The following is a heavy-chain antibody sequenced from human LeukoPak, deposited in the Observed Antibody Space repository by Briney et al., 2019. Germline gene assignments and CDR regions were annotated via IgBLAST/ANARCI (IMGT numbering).Heavy chain of an antibody. CDR3: ARARYLDS. CDR1: AFTFSSRW. V-gene: IGHV3-7*01. Sequence: GGSLRLSCAASAFTFSSRWMNWVRQAPGKGLEWVANIKQDGSEKYYVESVKGRFTISRDNAKNSLYLQMNSLRAEDTAVYYCARARYLDSWGQGTLVTVSS. CDR2: IKQDGSEK. J-gene: IGHJ4*02.